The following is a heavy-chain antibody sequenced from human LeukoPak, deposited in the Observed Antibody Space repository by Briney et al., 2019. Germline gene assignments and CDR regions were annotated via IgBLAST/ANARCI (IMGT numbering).Heavy chain of an antibody. CDR1: GFTFSSYS. Sequence: GGSLRLSCAASGFTFSSYSMNWVRQAPGKGLEWVSYISSSSSTIYYADSVKGRFTISRDNAKNSLYLQMNSLRAEDTAVYYCALYCSSTSCYNYYYYGMDVWGQGTTVTVSS. D-gene: IGHD2-2*02. V-gene: IGHV3-48*04. CDR3: ALYCSSTSCYNYYYYGMDV. J-gene: IGHJ6*02. CDR2: ISSSSSTI.